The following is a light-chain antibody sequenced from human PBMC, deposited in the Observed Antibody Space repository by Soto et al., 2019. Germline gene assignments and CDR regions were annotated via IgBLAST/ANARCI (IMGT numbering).Light chain of an antibody. CDR2: GAS. J-gene: IGKJ1*01. CDR1: QSVSSTY. V-gene: IGKV3-20*01. Sequence: EIVLTQSPGTLSLSPGERATLSCRASQSVSSTYLAWYQLKPGQAPRLLIYGASSRVTGIPDRFSGSGSGTDFTLTISRLEPEDVAGYYCQQYGRSPPWTFGQGTKVEIK. CDR3: QQYGRSPPWT.